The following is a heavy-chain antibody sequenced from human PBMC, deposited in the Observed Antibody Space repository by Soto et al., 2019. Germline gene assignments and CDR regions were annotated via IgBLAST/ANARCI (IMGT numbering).Heavy chain of an antibody. J-gene: IGHJ5*02. V-gene: IGHV1-69*13. CDR3: ARDPPYNLSDDYGGNLEPYNSFDP. CDR1: GGTFSSYA. D-gene: IGHD4-17*01. CDR2: IIPIFGTA. Sequence: ASVKVSCKASGGTFSSYAISWVRQAPGQGLEWMGGIIPIFGTANYAQKFQGRVTITADESTSTAYMELSSLRPEDTAVYYCARDPPYNLSDDYGGNLEPYNSFDPWAREPWSPSPQ.